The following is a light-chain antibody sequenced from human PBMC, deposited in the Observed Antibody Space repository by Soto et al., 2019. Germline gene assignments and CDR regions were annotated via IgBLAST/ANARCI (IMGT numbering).Light chain of an antibody. Sequence: ESVLTQSPGTLSLYPGERATLSCRASQSVSSSFLAWYQLKPGQAPRLLIYGASSRATGIPDRFSGSGSGTDFTLTISRLEPEDFAVYYCQQYDSSPWTFGQGTNVEIK. CDR3: QQYDSSPWT. CDR1: QSVSSSF. J-gene: IGKJ1*01. CDR2: GAS. V-gene: IGKV3-20*01.